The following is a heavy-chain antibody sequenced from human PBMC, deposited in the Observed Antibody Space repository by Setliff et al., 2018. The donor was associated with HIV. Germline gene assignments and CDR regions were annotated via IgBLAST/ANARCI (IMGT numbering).Heavy chain of an antibody. CDR2: IYYSGNT. Sequence: PSETLSLTCTVSGGSSSSSSFYWGWIRQPPGKGLEWIGGIYYSGNTYYNPSLKSRVTISVDTSKNQFSLKLSSVTAADTAVYYCARPFDWGSSHPLGYWSQGTLVTVS. D-gene: IGHD3-9*01. J-gene: IGHJ4*02. CDR3: ARPFDWGSSHPLGY. V-gene: IGHV4-39*01. CDR1: GGSSSSSSFY.